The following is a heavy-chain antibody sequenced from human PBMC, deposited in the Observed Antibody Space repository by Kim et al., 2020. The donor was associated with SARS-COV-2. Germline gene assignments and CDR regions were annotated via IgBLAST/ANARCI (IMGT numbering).Heavy chain of an antibody. V-gene: IGHV3-64*01. J-gene: IGHJ4*02. CDR2: ISSNGGST. CDR3: ARAGRYSSSSDVDY. CDR1: GFTFSSYA. Sequence: GGSLRLSCAASGFTFSSYAMHWVRQAPGKGLEYVSAISSNGGSTYYANSVKGRFTISRDNSKNTLYLQMGSLRAEDMAVYYCARAGRYSSSSDVDYWGQGTLVTVSS. D-gene: IGHD6-6*01.